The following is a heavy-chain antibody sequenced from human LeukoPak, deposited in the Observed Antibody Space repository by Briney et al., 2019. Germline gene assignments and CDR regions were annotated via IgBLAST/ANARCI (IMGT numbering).Heavy chain of an antibody. D-gene: IGHD2/OR15-2a*01. CDR3: GRSRTFLPANSDY. CDR1: GFTFSTYW. CDR2: IKQDGSEK. J-gene: IGHJ4*02. V-gene: IGHV3-7*01. Sequence: GSLRLSCAASGFTFSTYWMSWVRQAPGKGLEWVANIKQDGSEKYYVDSVKGRFTISRDNARNSLYLQMSSLRAEDTAVYYCGRSRTFLPANSDYWGQGTLVTVSS.